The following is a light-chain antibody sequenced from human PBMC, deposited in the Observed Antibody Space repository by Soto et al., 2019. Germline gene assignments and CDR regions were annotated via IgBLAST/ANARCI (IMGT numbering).Light chain of an antibody. CDR1: SGSVSTGYY. J-gene: IGLJ3*02. Sequence: QTVVTQEPSFSVSPGGTVTPTCGLSSGSVSTGYYPSWYQQTPGQAPRTLIYSTNTRSSGVPDRFSGSILGNKAALTITGAQADDESDYYCVLYMGSGIWVFGGGTQLTVL. V-gene: IGLV8-61*01. CDR2: STN. CDR3: VLYMGSGIWV.